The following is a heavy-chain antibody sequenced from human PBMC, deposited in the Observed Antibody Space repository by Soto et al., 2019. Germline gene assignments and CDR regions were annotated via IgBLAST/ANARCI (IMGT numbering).Heavy chain of an antibody. V-gene: IGHV1-18*01. Sequence: GASVKVSCKASGYTFTSYGISWVRQAPGQGLEWMGWISAYTGNTNSAQKLLGRVTMTTDTSTSTAYMELRSLRSDDTAVYYCARWETATRWPGYYYYGMDVWGQGTTVTVSS. CDR3: ARWETATRWPGYYYYGMDV. J-gene: IGHJ6*02. D-gene: IGHD5-18*01. CDR1: GYTFTSYG. CDR2: ISAYTGNT.